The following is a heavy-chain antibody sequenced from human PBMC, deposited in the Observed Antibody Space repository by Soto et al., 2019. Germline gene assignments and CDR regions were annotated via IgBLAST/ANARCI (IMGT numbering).Heavy chain of an antibody. Sequence: GGSLRLSCAASGFTFSSYGMHWVRQAPGKGLEWVAVISYDGSNKYYADSVKGRFTISRDSAKNSLYLQMNSLRAEDTAVYYCARDVRDGYNWLYRPDHDAFDIWGQGTMVTVSS. J-gene: IGHJ3*02. D-gene: IGHD5-12*01. CDR3: ARDVRDGYNWLYRPDHDAFDI. CDR2: ISYDGSNK. CDR1: GFTFSSYG. V-gene: IGHV3-30*03.